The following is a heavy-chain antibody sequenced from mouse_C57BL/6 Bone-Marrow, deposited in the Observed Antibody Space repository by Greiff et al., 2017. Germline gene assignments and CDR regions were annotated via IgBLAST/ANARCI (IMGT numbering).Heavy chain of an antibody. D-gene: IGHD1-1*01. CDR3: ARDLSSYWYFDV. V-gene: IGHV3-6*01. CDR1: GYSITSGYY. J-gene: IGHJ1*03. CDR2: ISYDGSN. Sequence: ESGPGLVKPSQSLSLTCSVTGYSITSGYYWNWIRQFPGNKLEWMGYISYDGSNNYNPSLKNRISITRDTSKNQFFLKLNSVTTEDTATYYCARDLSSYWYFDVWGTGTTVTVSS.